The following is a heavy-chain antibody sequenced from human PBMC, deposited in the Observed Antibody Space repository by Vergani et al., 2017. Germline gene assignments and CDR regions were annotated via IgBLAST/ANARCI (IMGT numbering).Heavy chain of an antibody. J-gene: IGHJ4*02. Sequence: EVQLVESGGGLVQPGRSLRLSCAASGFTFDDYAMHWVRQAPGKGLEWVSGISWNSGSIGYADSVKGRFTISRDNAKNSLYLQMNSLRAEDTALYYCARERKGYFDYWGQGTLVTVSS. CDR1: GFTFDDYA. CDR3: ARERKGYFDY. V-gene: IGHV3-9*01. CDR2: ISWNSGSI.